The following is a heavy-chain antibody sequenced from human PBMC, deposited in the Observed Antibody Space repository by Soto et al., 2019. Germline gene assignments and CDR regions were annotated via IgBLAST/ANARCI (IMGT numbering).Heavy chain of an antibody. J-gene: IGHJ3*02. CDR3: ARDPGYSGYDSRAFDI. V-gene: IGHV1-2*04. CDR1: GYTFTGYY. D-gene: IGHD5-12*01. CDR2: INPNSGGT. Sequence: ASVKVSCKASGYTFTGYYMHCVRQAPGQGLEWMGWINPNSGGTNYAQKFQGWVTMTRDTSISTAYMELSRLRSDDTAVYYCARDPGYSGYDSRAFDIWGQGTMVTVSS.